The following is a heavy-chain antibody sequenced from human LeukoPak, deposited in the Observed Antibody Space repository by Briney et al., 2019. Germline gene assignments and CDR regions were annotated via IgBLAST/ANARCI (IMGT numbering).Heavy chain of an antibody. CDR2: IYYSGST. CDR3: ARVPITMVRGAKENLMYFDY. D-gene: IGHD3-10*01. J-gene: IGHJ4*02. Sequence: SETLSLTCTVSGGSISSYYWSWIRQPPGKGLEWIGYIYYSGSTNYNPSLKSRVTISVDTSKNQFSLKLSSVTAADTAVYYCARVPITMVRGAKENLMYFDYWGQGTLVTVSS. CDR1: GGSISSYY. V-gene: IGHV4-59*01.